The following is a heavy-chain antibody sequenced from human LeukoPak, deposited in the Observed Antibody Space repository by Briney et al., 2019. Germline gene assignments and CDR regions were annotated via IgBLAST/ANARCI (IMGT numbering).Heavy chain of an antibody. CDR3: ASPRGGGSWPFDY. Sequence: ASVKVSCKASGYTFTSYYMHWVRQAPGQGLEWMGIINPSGGSTRYAQKFQGRVTMTSDTSTSTVYMELSSLRSEDTAVYYCASPRGGGSWPFDYWGQGTLVTVSS. CDR2: INPSGGST. J-gene: IGHJ4*02. D-gene: IGHD1-26*01. V-gene: IGHV1-46*01. CDR1: GYTFTSYY.